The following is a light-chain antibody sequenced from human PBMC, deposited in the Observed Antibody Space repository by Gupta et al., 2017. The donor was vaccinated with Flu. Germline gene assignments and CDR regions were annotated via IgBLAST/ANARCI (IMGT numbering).Light chain of an antibody. CDR1: QSVSSSY. CDR2: GAS. V-gene: IGKV3-20*01. J-gene: IGKJ1*01. CDR3: QQYGSSPRT. Sequence: SLGERATLSCRASQSVSSSYLAWYQQKPGQAPRLLIYGASSRATGIPDRFSGSGSGTDFTLTISRLEPEDFAVYYCQQYGSSPRTFGQGTKVEIK.